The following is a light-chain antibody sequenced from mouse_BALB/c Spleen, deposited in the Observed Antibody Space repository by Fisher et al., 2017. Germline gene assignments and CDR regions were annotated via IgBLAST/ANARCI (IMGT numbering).Light chain of an antibody. J-gene: IGKJ1*01. CDR3: HQWSSYPWT. V-gene: IGKV4-79*01. CDR2: STS. Sequence: IVITQTTAIMSASPGEKVTLTCSASSSVSSSYLYWYQQKPGSSPKLWIYSTSNLASGVPARFSGSGSGTSYSLTISRMEAEDAADYYCHQWSSYPWTFGGGTKLEIK. CDR1: SSVSSSY.